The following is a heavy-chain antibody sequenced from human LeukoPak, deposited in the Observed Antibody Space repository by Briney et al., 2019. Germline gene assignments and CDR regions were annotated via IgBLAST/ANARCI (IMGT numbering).Heavy chain of an antibody. J-gene: IGHJ4*02. CDR2: ISSTSSTI. CDR3: ARRLDY. V-gene: IGHV3-48*01. CDR1: GFTLSTYS. Sequence: GGSLRLSCAASGFTLSTYSMNWVREVPGKGLEWVSYISSTSSTIYYADSVKGRFTISRDNAKNSLYLQMNSLRAEDTAVYYCARRLDYWGQGTLVTVSS.